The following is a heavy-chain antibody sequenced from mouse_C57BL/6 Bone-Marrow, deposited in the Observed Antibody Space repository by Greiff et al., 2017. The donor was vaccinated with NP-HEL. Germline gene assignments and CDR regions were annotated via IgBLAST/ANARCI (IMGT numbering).Heavy chain of an antibody. CDR2: IYPGSGST. CDR1: GYTFTSYW. D-gene: IGHD3-2*02. J-gene: IGHJ4*01. CDR3: ARSETLRTAQAKEDD. V-gene: IGHV1-55*01. Sequence: QVQLQQPGAELVKPGASVKMSCKASGYTFTSYWITWVKQRPGQGLEWIGDIYPGSGSTNYNEKFKSKATLTVDTSSSTAYMQLSSLTSEDSAVYYCARSETLRTAQAKEDDWGQGTSVTVSA.